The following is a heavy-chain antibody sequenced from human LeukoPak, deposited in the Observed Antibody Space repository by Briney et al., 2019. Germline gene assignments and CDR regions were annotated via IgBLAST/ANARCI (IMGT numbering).Heavy chain of an antibody. J-gene: IGHJ4*02. CDR3: ARVSVAGTGPDY. Sequence: SETLSLTCTVSGGSVSSGSYYWNWIRQPPGKGLEWIGFMSNSGHTDSNASLKSRVTISVDTSKNQFSLKLKSVTAADTAVYYCARVSVAGTGPDYWGQGTLVTVSS. V-gene: IGHV4-61*01. D-gene: IGHD6-13*01. CDR2: MSNSGHT. CDR1: GGSVSSGSYY.